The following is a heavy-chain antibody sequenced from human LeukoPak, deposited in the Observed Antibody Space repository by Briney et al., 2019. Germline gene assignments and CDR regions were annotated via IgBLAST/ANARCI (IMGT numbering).Heavy chain of an antibody. CDR1: GGSISGCY. CDR3: ARGLWFGESLPTSDV. CDR2: IYTSGST. Sequence: SETLSLTCTVSGGSISGCYWSWIRQPAGKRLEWIGRIYTSGSTNYNPSLKSRVIMSVDTSKNQFSLNLYSVTAADTAVYYCARGLWFGESLPTSDVWGQGTTVTVSS. D-gene: IGHD3-10*01. V-gene: IGHV4-4*07. J-gene: IGHJ6*02.